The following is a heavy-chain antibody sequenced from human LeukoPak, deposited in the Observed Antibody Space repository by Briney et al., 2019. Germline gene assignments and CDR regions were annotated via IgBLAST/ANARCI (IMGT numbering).Heavy chain of an antibody. V-gene: IGHV4-39*01. CDR3: TLVVTASSTYYY. D-gene: IGHD2-21*02. Sequence: SETLSLTCTVSGGSISSSSYYWGWIRQPPGKGMEWIGSFYYSGSTYYSPSLKSRVTISVDTSKNHFSLKLSSVTAADTAVYFCTLVVTASSTYYYWGQGTLVTVSS. CDR1: GGSISSSSYY. J-gene: IGHJ4*02. CDR2: FYYSGST.